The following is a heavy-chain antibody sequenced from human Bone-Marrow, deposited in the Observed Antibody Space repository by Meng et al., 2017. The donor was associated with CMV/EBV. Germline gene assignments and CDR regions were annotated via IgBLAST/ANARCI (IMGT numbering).Heavy chain of an antibody. CDR1: GGSVTSSNYY. J-gene: IGHJ5*02. CDR2: IYYSGST. V-gene: IGHV4-39*07. Sequence: SETLSLTCTVSGGSVTSSNYYWGWIRQPPGKGLEWIGTIYYSGSTYINPSLESRVTMSADASKNQVSLRVISVIDADTAVYYCARGVWSASNWFDPWGQGTLVTVSS. D-gene: IGHD3-3*01. CDR3: ARGVWSASNWFDP.